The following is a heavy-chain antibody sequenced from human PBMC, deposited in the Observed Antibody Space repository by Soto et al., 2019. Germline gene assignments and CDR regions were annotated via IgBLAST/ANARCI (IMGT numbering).Heavy chain of an antibody. CDR2: IRSSSSYI. V-gene: IGHV3-21*01. Sequence: EVQLVESGGGLVKPGGSLRLSCAASGFTFSSYSMNWVRQAPGKGLEWVSSIRSSSSYIYYADSVKGRFTISRDNAKNSLYLQMNSLRAEDTAVYYCARDDEVEWLLWGSGSGWFDYWGQGTRVTVSS. CDR1: GFTFSSYS. D-gene: IGHD3-3*01. CDR3: ARDDEVEWLLWGSGSGWFDY. J-gene: IGHJ4*02.